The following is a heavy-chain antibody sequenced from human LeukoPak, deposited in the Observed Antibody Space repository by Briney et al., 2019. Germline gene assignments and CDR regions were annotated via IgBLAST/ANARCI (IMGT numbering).Heavy chain of an antibody. CDR3: ARGPYYDFWSAYLPGWFDP. V-gene: IGHV1-8*01. CDR1: GYTFTSYD. D-gene: IGHD3-3*01. CDR2: MNPNSGNT. J-gene: IGHJ5*02. Sequence: ASVKVSCKASGYTFTSYDINWVRQATGQGLEWMGWMNPNSGNTGYAQKFQGRVTMTRNTSISTAYMELSSLRSEDTAVYYCARGPYYDFWSAYLPGWFDPWGQGTLVTVSS.